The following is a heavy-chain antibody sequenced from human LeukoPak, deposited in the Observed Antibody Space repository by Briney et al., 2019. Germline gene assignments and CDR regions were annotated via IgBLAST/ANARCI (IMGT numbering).Heavy chain of an antibody. J-gene: IGHJ4*02. CDR2: ISGSGGST. CDR1: GFTFNSYA. D-gene: IGHD6-13*01. CDR3: AKSTPISSSWYGSDY. V-gene: IGHV3-23*01. Sequence: GGSLRLSCAASGFTFNSYAMSWVRQAPGKGLEWVSAISGSGGSTYYADSVKGRFTISRDNSKNTLYLQMNSLRAEDTAVYYCAKSTPISSSWYGSDYWGQGTLVTVSS.